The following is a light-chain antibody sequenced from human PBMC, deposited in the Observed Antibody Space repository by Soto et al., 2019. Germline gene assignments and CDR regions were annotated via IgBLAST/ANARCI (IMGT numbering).Light chain of an antibody. Sequence: DIQMTQSPSTLSASVVDRVIMTLRVSQSISNWLAWYQQKPGKAPKLLIYDSSSLESGVPSRFSGSGSGTDFTLTISSLQPDDFATYFCQQYDTFSPWMFGQGTKVDIK. CDR1: QSISNW. J-gene: IGKJ1*01. CDR3: QQYDTFSPWM. CDR2: DSS. V-gene: IGKV1-5*01.